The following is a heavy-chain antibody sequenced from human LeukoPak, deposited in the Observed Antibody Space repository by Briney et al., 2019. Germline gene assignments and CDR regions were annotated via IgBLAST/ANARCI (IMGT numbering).Heavy chain of an antibody. CDR2: ITGSSSTI. D-gene: IGHD1-26*01. Sequence: GGSLRLSCAASGFTFSSYSMNWVRQAPGKGLEWVSYITGSSSTIYYADSVKGRFTISRDNSKNTLYLQMNSLRAEDTAVYYCASALRIYYYFDYWGQGTLVTDSS. CDR1: GFTFSSYS. J-gene: IGHJ4*02. CDR3: ASALRIYYYFDY. V-gene: IGHV3-48*01.